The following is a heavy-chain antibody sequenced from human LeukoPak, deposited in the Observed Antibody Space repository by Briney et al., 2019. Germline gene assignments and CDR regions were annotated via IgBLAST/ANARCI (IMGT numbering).Heavy chain of an antibody. D-gene: IGHD4-17*01. CDR2: INPNSGGT. Sequence: ASVKVSCKASGYIFSDHYIQWVRQAPGQGFDWLGWINPNSGGTDYARKFRGRVTMTRDMSLSTAYMELTRLTYDDTAVYYCARGALDPETVTNYFEYWAQGTLVTVSS. J-gene: IGHJ4*02. V-gene: IGHV1-2*02. CDR1: GYIFSDHY. CDR3: ARGALDPETVTNYFEY.